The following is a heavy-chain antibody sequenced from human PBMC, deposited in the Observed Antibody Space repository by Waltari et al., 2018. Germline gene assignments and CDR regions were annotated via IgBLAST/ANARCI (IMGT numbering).Heavy chain of an antibody. CDR2: INAGNVNT. D-gene: IGHD6-13*01. CDR1: GYTFTSYA. CDR3: ARGPAAAGFNFDY. Sequence: QVQLVQSGAEVKKPGASVKVSCKASGYTFTSYAMHWVRQAPGQRLEWKGWINAGNVNTKYSQEFQGRVTITRDTSASTAYMELSSLRSEDMAVYYCARGPAAAGFNFDYWGQGTLVTVSS. V-gene: IGHV1-3*03. J-gene: IGHJ4*02.